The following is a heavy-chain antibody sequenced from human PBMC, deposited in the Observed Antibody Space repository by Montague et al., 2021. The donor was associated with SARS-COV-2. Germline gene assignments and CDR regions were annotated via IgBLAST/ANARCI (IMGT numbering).Heavy chain of an antibody. J-gene: IGHJ5*02. V-gene: IGHV4-4*07. CDR1: GGSITSYY. D-gene: IGHD2-2*01. CDR2: IYTSGST. CDR3: ARARVVVPTTRNWFDP. Sequence: SETLSLTCTVSGGSITSYYWSWIRQPAGKGLECIGLIYTSGSTNYNPSLKSRVTMSVDTSRKQFSPKLSSVTAADTAMYYCARARVVVPTTRNWFDPWGQGTLVTVSS.